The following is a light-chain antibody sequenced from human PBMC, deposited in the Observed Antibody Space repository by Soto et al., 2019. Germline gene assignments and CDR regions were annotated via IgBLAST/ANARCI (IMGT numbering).Light chain of an antibody. V-gene: IGKV1-5*01. Sequence: DIQMTQSPSTLSASVGDRVTITCRASQSISSWLAWYQQKPGKAPKLLIYDASSLESGVPSRFSGSGSGTEFTLTISSLKPDDFAVYYCQKYGSSPPITFGQGTRLEI. CDR3: QKYGSSPPIT. CDR1: QSISSW. J-gene: IGKJ5*01. CDR2: DAS.